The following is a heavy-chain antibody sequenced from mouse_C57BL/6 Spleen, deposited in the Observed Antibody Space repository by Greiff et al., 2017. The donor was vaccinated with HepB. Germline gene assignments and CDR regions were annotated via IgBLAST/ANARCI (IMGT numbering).Heavy chain of an antibody. D-gene: IGHD1-1*01. Sequence: QVQLKQSGAELVRPGASVKLSCKASGYTFTEYTIHWVKQRSGQGLEWIGWFYPGSGSIKYNEKFKDKATVTADKSSSTVYMELSRLTSEDSAVYYWERHEGYYYGSSYYGYYFDYWGQGTTLTVSS. CDR3: ERHEGYYYGSSYYGYYFDY. J-gene: IGHJ2*01. V-gene: IGHV1-62-2*01. CDR1: GYTFTEYT. CDR2: FYPGSGSI.